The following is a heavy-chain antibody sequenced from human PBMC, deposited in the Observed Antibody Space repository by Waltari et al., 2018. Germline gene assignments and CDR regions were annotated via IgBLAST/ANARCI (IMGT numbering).Heavy chain of an antibody. CDR2: VDPEDGET. CDR3: ATGNILSIAVAGTPDAFDI. V-gene: IGHV1-69-2*01. Sequence: EVQLVQSGAEVKKPGATVKISCKASGYTFTDYYMHWVQQAPGKGLEWMGRVDPEDGETIYAEKFQGRVTITADTSTDTAYMELSSLRSEDTAVYYCATGNILSIAVAGTPDAFDIWGQGTMVTVSS. J-gene: IGHJ3*02. D-gene: IGHD6-19*01. CDR1: GYTFTDYY.